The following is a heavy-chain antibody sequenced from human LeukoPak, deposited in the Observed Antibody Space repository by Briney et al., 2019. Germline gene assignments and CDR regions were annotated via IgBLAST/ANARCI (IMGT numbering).Heavy chain of an antibody. CDR1: GGTFSSYA. CDR3: ASEYSYGYMDY. CDR2: IIPIFGTA. V-gene: IGHV1-69*05. Sequence: ASVKVSCKASGGTFSSYAISWVRQAPGQGLEWMGGIIPIFGTANYAQKFQGRVTITTDESTSTAYLELCSLRSADTAVYYCASEYSYGYMDYWGQGTLVTVSS. D-gene: IGHD5-18*01. J-gene: IGHJ4*02.